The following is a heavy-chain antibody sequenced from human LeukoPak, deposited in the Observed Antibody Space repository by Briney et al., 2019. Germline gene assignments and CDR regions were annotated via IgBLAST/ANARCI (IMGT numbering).Heavy chain of an antibody. J-gene: IGHJ4*02. D-gene: IGHD3-22*01. V-gene: IGHV4-59*01. Sequence: SETLSLTCAVYGGSFSGYYWSWIRQPPGKGLEWIGYIYYSGSTNYNPSLKSRVTISVDTSKNQFSLKLSSVTAADTAVYYCVRGPYYYDSSGGLGYWGQGTLVTVSS. CDR3: VRGPYYYDSSGGLGY. CDR1: GGSFSGYY. CDR2: IYYSGST.